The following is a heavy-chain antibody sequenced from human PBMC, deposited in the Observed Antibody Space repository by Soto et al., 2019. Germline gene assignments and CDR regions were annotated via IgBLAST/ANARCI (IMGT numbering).Heavy chain of an antibody. J-gene: IGHJ4*02. D-gene: IGHD6-13*01. V-gene: IGHV1-46*01. CDR3: ARDALIAIRSSSCYFDY. CDR1: GYTFTSYY. Sequence: ASVKVSCKASGYTFTSYYMHWVRQAPGQGLEWMGIINPSGGSTSYAQKFQGRVTMTRDTSTSTVYMGLSSLRSEDTAVYYCARDALIAIRSSSCYFDYWGQGTLVTVSS. CDR2: INPSGGST.